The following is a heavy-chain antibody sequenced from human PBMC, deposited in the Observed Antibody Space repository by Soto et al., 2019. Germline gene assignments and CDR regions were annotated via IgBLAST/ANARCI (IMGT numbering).Heavy chain of an antibody. CDR1: GFTFSSYG. V-gene: IGHV3-30*18. Sequence: QVQLVESGGGVVQPGKSLRLSCAGSGFTFSSYGMDWVRQAPGKGLEWVAVISYDGSNKYYADSVKGRFTISRDNSKNTLYLQMSSLRADDTAVYYCAKDGMGAGVRGYFDYWGQGTLVTVSS. CDR2: ISYDGSNK. CDR3: AKDGMGAGVRGYFDY. J-gene: IGHJ4*02. D-gene: IGHD3-10*01.